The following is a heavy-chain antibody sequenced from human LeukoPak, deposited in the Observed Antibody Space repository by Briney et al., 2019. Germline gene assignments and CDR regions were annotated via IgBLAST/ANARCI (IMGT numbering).Heavy chain of an antibody. Sequence: PSQTLSLTCTVSGGSLSNTNYDWSWVPQPPAKGLEWIAYIDYSGNAHYSPSLNSSVIISLDSSKNQFSLMMTSLTSADTAIYYCAREVDVVGDSDAFDIWGQGTMVTVSS. V-gene: IGHV4-30-4*08. CDR3: AREVDVVGDSDAFDI. CDR2: IDYSGNA. CDR1: GGSLSNTNYD. J-gene: IGHJ3*02. D-gene: IGHD2-2*01.